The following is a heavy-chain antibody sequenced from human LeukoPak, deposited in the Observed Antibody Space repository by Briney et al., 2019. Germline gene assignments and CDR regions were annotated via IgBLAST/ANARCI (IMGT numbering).Heavy chain of an antibody. D-gene: IGHD3-10*01. V-gene: IGHV3-23*01. J-gene: IGHJ4*02. CDR2: ISDRGGGT. Sequence: GGSLRLSCAVSGFTFSSYAMSWVRQAPGKGLEWVSTISDRGGGTYYADSVKGRFTISRDNSKNTLYLQMNSLRAEDTAVYYCANAFLGYGSGSYFGYWGQGTLVTVSS. CDR1: GFTFSSYA. CDR3: ANAFLGYGSGSYFGY.